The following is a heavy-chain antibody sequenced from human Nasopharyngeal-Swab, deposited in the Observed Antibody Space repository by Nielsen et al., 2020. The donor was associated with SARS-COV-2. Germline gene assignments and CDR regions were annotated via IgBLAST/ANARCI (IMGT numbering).Heavy chain of an antibody. D-gene: IGHD6-13*01. Sequence: WIRQPPGKGLEWIGSIYYSGSTYYNPSLKSRVTISVDTSKNQFSLKLSSVTAADTAVYYCARPGTGIATADYWGQGTLVTVSS. CDR3: ARPGTGIATADY. J-gene: IGHJ4*02. V-gene: IGHV4-39*01. CDR2: IYYSGST.